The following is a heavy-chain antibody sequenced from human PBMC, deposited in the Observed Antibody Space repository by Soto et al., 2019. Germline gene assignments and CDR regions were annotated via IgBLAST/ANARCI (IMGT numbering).Heavy chain of an antibody. CDR3: ARGITVTEIDY. CDR1: GYTFTNYY. V-gene: IGHV1-46*01. D-gene: IGHD4-4*01. CDR2: INPSGGST. J-gene: IGHJ4*02. Sequence: ASVKVSCKASGYTFTNYYIHWVRQAPGQGLEWMGIINPSGGSTSYAQKFQGRVTMTRDTSTSTVYMELSSLRSEDTAVYYCARGITVTEIDYWGQGTLVTVSS.